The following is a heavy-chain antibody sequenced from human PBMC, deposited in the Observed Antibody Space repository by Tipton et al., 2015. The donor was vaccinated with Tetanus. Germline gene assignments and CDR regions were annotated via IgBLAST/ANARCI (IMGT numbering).Heavy chain of an antibody. J-gene: IGHJ6*02. D-gene: IGHD6-13*01. Sequence: QLVQSGGGVVQPGRSLRLSCAASGFTSSNYAMHWVRQAPGKGLEWVAVTSFDGNNKDYADSLKGRFTISKDDSTDTLSLQMNSLRAEDAAVYFCAKRSSTYYGLDVWGHGTTVTVSS. V-gene: IGHV3-30-3*01. CDR3: AKRSSTYYGLDV. CDR2: TSFDGNNK. CDR1: GFTSSNYA.